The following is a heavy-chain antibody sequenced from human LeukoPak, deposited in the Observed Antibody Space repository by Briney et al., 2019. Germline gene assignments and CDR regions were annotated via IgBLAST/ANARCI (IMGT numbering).Heavy chain of an antibody. CDR2: INPSGGST. V-gene: IGHV1-46*01. D-gene: IGHD5-12*01. CDR1: GYTFSSYY. J-gene: IGHJ4*02. Sequence: ASVKVSCQASGYTFSSYYVHWVRQAPGQGLEWMAIINPSGGSTSYAQKFQGRVTMTRDTSTSTVYMELSSLRSEDTAVYYCARTQDGSFDYWGQGTLVTVSS. CDR3: ARTQDGSFDY.